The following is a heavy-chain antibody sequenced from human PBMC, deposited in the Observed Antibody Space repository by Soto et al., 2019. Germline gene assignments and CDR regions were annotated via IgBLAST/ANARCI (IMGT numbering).Heavy chain of an antibody. Sequence: QVQLVESGGGVSQPGRSLRLSCAASGFTFSSYGMHWVRQAPGKGLEWVAVISYDGSNKYYADSVKGRFTISRDNSKNTVYLQMNSLRAEDTAVYYCAPWFGAFDYWGQGTLVTVSS. D-gene: IGHD3-10*01. CDR2: ISYDGSNK. V-gene: IGHV3-30*03. CDR3: APWFGAFDY. J-gene: IGHJ4*02. CDR1: GFTFSSYG.